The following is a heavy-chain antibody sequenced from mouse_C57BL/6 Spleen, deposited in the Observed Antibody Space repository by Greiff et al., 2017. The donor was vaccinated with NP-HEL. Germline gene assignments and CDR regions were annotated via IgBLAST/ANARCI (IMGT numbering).Heavy chain of an antibody. D-gene: IGHD1-1*01. J-gene: IGHJ2*01. CDR2: IHPSDSGT. CDR1: GYTFTSYW. CDR3: STIYYGSSSYYFDY. Sequence: QVQLQQPGAELVKPGASVKVSCKASGYTFTSYWMHWVKQRPGQGLEWIGRIHPSDSGTNYNQKFKGKATLTVDKSSSTAYMQLSSLTSEDSAVDYCSTIYYGSSSYYFDYWGQGTTLTVSS. V-gene: IGHV1-74*01.